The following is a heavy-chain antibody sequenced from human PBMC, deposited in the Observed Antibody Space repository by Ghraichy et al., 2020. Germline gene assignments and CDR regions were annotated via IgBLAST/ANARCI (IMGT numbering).Heavy chain of an antibody. V-gene: IGHV3-23*01. D-gene: IGHD6-13*01. J-gene: IGHJ4*02. Sequence: GGSLRLSCAASGFTFSSYAMSWVRQAPGKGLEWVSAISGSGGSTYYADSVKGRFTISRDNSKNTLYLQMNSLRAEDTAVYYCATREGVYSSPNFGYWGQGTLVTVSS. CDR1: GFTFSSYA. CDR2: ISGSGGST. CDR3: ATREGVYSSPNFGY.